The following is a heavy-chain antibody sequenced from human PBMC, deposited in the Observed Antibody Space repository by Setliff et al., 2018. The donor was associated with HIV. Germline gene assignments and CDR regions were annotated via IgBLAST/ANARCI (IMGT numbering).Heavy chain of an antibody. CDR3: AKVFAFGIDGFDI. CDR2: VGAVGSPT. CDR1: GFTFSNYA. Sequence: LKISCAASGFTFSNYAMGWVRQGPGKGLEWVSTVGAVGSPTHYAESVRGRFTISKDNSKSTLSLQMNSLRGEDTAVYFCAKVFAFGIDGFDIWGQGTMVTVSS. V-gene: IGHV3-23*01. D-gene: IGHD3-10*01. J-gene: IGHJ3*02.